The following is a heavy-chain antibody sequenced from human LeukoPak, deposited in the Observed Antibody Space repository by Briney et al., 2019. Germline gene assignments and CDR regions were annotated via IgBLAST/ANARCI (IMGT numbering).Heavy chain of an antibody. D-gene: IGHD5-12*01. J-gene: IGHJ4*02. V-gene: IGHV3-21*01. CDR2: ISSSGSYI. CDR3: ARDPGSLPYDPNDY. CDR1: GFTFSSYS. Sequence: GGSLRLSCAASGFTFSSYSMNWVRQAPGKGLEWVSSISSSGSYIYYADSVKGRFTISRDNAKNSLYLQMNSLRAEDTAVYYCARDPGSLPYDPNDYWGQGTLVTVSS.